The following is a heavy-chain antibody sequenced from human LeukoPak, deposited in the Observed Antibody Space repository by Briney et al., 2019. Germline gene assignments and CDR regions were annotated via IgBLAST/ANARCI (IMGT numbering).Heavy chain of an antibody. J-gene: IGHJ4*02. D-gene: IGHD1-26*01. CDR3: ARDLTGSRTFDY. V-gene: IGHV3-21*01. CDR1: GFTFSSYS. Sequence: PGGSLRLSCAASGFTFSSYSMNWVRQAPGKGLEWVSSISSSSSYIYYADSLKGRFTISRDNAKNSLYLQMNSLRAEDTAVYYCARDLTGSRTFDYWGQGTLVTVSS. CDR2: ISSSSSYI.